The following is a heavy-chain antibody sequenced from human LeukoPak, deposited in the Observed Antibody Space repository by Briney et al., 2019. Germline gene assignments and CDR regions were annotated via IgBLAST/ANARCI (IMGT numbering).Heavy chain of an antibody. CDR2: INPNSGGT. CDR1: GYTFTGYY. J-gene: IGHJ4*02. Sequence: ASVKVSCKASGYTFTGYYMHWVRQAPGQGLEWMGWINPNSGGTNYAQKFQGRVTMTRDTSVSTAYMELRSLRSDDTAVYYCARAYYSGYSGYWGQGTLVTVSS. V-gene: IGHV1-2*02. CDR3: ARAYYSGYSGY. D-gene: IGHD3-22*01.